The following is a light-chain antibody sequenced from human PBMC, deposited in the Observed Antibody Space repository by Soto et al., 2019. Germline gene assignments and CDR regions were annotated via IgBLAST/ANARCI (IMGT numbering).Light chain of an antibody. J-gene: IGKJ1*01. CDR3: QQYNSYSPET. V-gene: IGKV1-5*01. CDR1: QSISSW. Sequence: DIQMTQSPSTLSAYVGDRVTITCRASQSISSWLAWYQQKPGKAPKLLIYDASSLESGVPSRFSGSGSVTEFTLTISSLQPDDFASYFCQQYNSYSPETFGQGTKVEI. CDR2: DAS.